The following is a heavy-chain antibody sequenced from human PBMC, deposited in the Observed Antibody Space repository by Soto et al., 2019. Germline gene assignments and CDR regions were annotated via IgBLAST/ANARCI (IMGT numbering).Heavy chain of an antibody. V-gene: IGHV1-46*01. J-gene: IGHJ6*02. CDR3: ARRRVNSGWYYYYYGMDV. CDR2: INPSGGST. Sequence: ASVKVSCKASGYTFTSYYMHRVRQAPGQGLEWMGIINPSGGSTSYAQKFQGRVTMTRDTSTSTVYMELSSLRSEDTAVYYCARRRVNSGWYYYYYGMDVWGQGTTVTVSS. CDR1: GYTFTSYY. D-gene: IGHD6-19*01.